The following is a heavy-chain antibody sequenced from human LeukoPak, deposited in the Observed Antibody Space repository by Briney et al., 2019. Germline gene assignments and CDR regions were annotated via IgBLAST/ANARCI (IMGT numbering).Heavy chain of an antibody. J-gene: IGHJ4*02. D-gene: IGHD3-22*01. Sequence: GASVKVSCKXSGYTFTSYDINWVRQATGQGLEWMGWMNPNSGNTGYSQKFQGRVTITRNTSISTAYMELSSPRSEDTAVYYCARGRLDSSGYYFGPIYYFDYWGQGTLVTVSS. CDR1: GYTFTSYD. CDR2: MNPNSGNT. CDR3: ARGRLDSSGYYFGPIYYFDY. V-gene: IGHV1-8*03.